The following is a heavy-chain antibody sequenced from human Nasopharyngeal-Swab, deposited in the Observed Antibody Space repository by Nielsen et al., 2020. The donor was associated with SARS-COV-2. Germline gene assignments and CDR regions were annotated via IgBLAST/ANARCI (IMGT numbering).Heavy chain of an antibody. Sequence: SGPTLVKPTHTLTLTCTFSGFSLSTSGMWVSWIRQPPGKALEWLALIDWDDDKYYSTSLKTRLTISKDTSKNQVVLTMTNMDPVDTATYYCARISYYDSSGYYYDYWGQGTLVTVSS. CDR3: ARISYYDSSGYYYDY. J-gene: IGHJ4*02. V-gene: IGHV2-70*01. D-gene: IGHD3-22*01. CDR1: GFSLSTSGMW. CDR2: IDWDDDK.